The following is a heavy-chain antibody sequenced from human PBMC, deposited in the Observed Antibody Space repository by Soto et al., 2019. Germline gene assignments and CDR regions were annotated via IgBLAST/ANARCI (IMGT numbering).Heavy chain of an antibody. D-gene: IGHD2-21*02. J-gene: IGHJ4*02. CDR2: IIPIFGTA. CDR3: AGNLGSDCGGDCYSGGLGDY. CDR1: GGTFSSYA. Sequence: QVQLVQSGAEVKKPGSSVKVSCKDSGGTFSSYAISWVRQAPGQGLEWMGGIIPIFGTANYAQKFQGSVTITADQSTSTAYMELSSVRSEDKAVYYCAGNLGSDCGGDCYSGGLGDYWGQGTLVTVSS. V-gene: IGHV1-69*01.